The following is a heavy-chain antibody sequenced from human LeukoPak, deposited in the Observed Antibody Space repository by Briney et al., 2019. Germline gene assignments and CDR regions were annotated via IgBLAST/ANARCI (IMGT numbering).Heavy chain of an antibody. CDR3: ASRSTTIFGEDFDP. CDR2: IYYSGST. CDR1: GGSISSSSYY. Sequence: SETLSLTCTVSGGSISSSSYYWGWIRQPPGKGLEWIGSIYYSGSTYYNPSLKSRVTISVDTSKNQFSLKLSSVTAADTAVYYCASRSTTIFGEDFDPWGQGTLVTVSS. J-gene: IGHJ5*02. V-gene: IGHV4-39*01. D-gene: IGHD3-3*01.